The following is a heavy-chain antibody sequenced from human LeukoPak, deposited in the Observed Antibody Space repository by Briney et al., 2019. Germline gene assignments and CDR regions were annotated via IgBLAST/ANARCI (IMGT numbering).Heavy chain of an antibody. V-gene: IGHV3-9*01. J-gene: IGHJ4*02. CDR1: GFTFDDYA. CDR3: AKDMSTAVAGTIFDY. CDR2: ISWNSGSI. Sequence: GGSLRLSCAASGFTFDDYAMHWVRQAPGKGLEWVSGISWNSGSIGYADSVRGRFTISRDNAKNSLYLQMNSLRAEDTALYYCAKDMSTAVAGTIFDYWGQGTLVTVSS. D-gene: IGHD6-19*01.